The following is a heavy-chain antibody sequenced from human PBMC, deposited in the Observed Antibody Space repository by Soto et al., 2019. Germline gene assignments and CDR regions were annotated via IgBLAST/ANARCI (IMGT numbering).Heavy chain of an antibody. Sequence: SETLSLTCAVYGRSFSGYYWSWIRQPPGKGLEWIGEINHSGSTNYNPSLKSRVTISVDTSKNQFSLKLSSVTAADTAVYYCARGRSGPLDYGDPLYYFDYWGQGTLVTVSS. CDR3: ARGRSGPLDYGDPLYYFDY. CDR2: INHSGST. V-gene: IGHV4-34*01. J-gene: IGHJ4*02. CDR1: GRSFSGYY. D-gene: IGHD4-17*01.